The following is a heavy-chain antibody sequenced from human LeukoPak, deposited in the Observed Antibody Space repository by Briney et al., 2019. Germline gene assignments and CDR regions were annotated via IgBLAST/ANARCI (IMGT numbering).Heavy chain of an antibody. V-gene: IGHV4-39*01. Sequence: SETLSLTCTVSGGSISSSSYYWGWIRQPPGKGLEWIGSIYYSGSTYYNPSLKSRVTISVDTSKNQFSLKLSSVTAADTAVYYCARLAEILTGYYPRQEIDYWGQGTLVTVSS. CDR1: GGSISSSSYY. CDR3: ARLAEILTGYYPRQEIDY. J-gene: IGHJ4*02. CDR2: IYYSGST. D-gene: IGHD3-9*01.